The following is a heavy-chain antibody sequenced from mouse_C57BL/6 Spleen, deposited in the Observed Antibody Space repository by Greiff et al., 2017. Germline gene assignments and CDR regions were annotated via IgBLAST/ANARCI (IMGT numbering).Heavy chain of an antibody. V-gene: IGHV3-6*01. CDR1: GYSITSGYY. CDR2: LSYDGSN. D-gene: IGHD1-1*01. J-gene: IGHJ3*01. Sequence: VQLKESGPGLVKPSQSLSLTCSVTGYSITSGYYWNWIRQFPGNKLEWMGYLSYDGSNNYNPSLKNRISITRDTSKNQFFLKLNSVTTEDTATYYCAREGIYYWPYWGQGTLVTVSA. CDR3: AREGIYYWPY.